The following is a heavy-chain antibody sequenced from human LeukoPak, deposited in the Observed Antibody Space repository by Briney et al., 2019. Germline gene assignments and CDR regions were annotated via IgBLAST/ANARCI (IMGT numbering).Heavy chain of an antibody. J-gene: IGHJ5*02. CDR3: ARDFYGSGRSNWFDP. Sequence: QPGGSLRLSCAASGFTFSNYALHWGRQAPGKGLEWVSVSYNGGTTDYADSVKGRFTISRDNSRNTLYLQMNSLRVEDTAVYYCARDFYGSGRSNWFDPWGQGTLVTVSS. V-gene: IGHV3-66*02. D-gene: IGHD3-10*01. CDR2: SYNGGTT. CDR1: GFTFSNYA.